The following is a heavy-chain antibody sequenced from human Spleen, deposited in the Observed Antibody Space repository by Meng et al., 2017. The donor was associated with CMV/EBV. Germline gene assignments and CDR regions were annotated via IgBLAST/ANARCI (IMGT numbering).Heavy chain of an antibody. CDR2: ISDGGSYM. CDR1: GFTFSSYN. Sequence: GGSLRLSCAGSGFTFSSYNMNWVRQAPGKGLEWVASISDGGSYMYYADSVKGRFTISRDNAKNSLYLQMNSLRAEDTAVYYCARASASYSSSWYGYYYYGMDVWGQGTTVTVSS. V-gene: IGHV3-21*01. D-gene: IGHD6-13*01. J-gene: IGHJ6*02. CDR3: ARASASYSSSWYGYYYYGMDV.